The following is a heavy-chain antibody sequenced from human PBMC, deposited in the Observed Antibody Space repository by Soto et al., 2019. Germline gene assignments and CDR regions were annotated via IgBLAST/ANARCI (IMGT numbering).Heavy chain of an antibody. CDR3: ARHGSY. V-gene: IGHV4-39*01. CDR1: GVSITNTSYY. CDR2: IYFSGST. J-gene: IGHJ4*02. Sequence: QLQLQESGPGLVKPSETLSLTCTVSGVSITNTSYYWGWIRHPPGKGLEWIGTIYFSGSTFYNPSLKSRLTISVDTSKNQFSLRLSSVTAADTAVYYCARHGSYWGQGTLVAVSS.